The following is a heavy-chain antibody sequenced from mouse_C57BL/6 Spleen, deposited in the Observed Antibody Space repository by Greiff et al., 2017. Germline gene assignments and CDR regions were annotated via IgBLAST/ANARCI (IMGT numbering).Heavy chain of an antibody. V-gene: IGHV1-82*01. D-gene: IGHD6-5*01. CDR3: ARWAYKDYAMDY. Sequence: QVQLQQSGPELVKPGASVKISCKASGYAFSSSWMNWVKQRPGKGLEWIGRIYPGDGDTNYNGKFKGKSTLTADKSSSTAYMQRSSLTSDDSAVYFCARWAYKDYAMDYWGQGTSVTFSS. CDR2: IYPGDGDT. CDR1: GYAFSSSW. J-gene: IGHJ4*01.